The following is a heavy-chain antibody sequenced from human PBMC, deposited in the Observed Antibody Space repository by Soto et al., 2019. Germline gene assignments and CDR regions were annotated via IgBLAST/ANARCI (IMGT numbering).Heavy chain of an antibody. V-gene: IGHV3-7*05. D-gene: IGHD6-6*01. Sequence: GGSLRLSCAASGFTFSSYWMSWVRQAPGKGLEWVANIKQDGSEKYYVDSVKGRFTISRDNAKNSLYLQMNSLRAEDTAVYYCAIDMGIAARPDWFDPWGQGTLVTVSS. CDR3: AIDMGIAARPDWFDP. J-gene: IGHJ5*02. CDR2: IKQDGSEK. CDR1: GFTFSSYW.